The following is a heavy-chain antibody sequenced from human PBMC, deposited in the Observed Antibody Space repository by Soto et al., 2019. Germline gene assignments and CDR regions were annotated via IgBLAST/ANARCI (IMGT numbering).Heavy chain of an antibody. CDR1: GFTFSNYG. Sequence: GGSLRLSCAASGFTFSNYGMHWVRQAPGKGLEWVSSISSSSSYIYYADSVKGRFTISRDNAKNSLYLQMNSLRAEDTAVYYCARGLEMVYAIAPDYWGQGALVTVSS. V-gene: IGHV3-21*01. D-gene: IGHD2-8*01. CDR3: ARGLEMVYAIAPDY. CDR2: ISSSSSYI. J-gene: IGHJ4*02.